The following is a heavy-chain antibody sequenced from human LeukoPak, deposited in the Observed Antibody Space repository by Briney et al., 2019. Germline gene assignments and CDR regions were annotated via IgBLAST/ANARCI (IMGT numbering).Heavy chain of an antibody. J-gene: IGHJ4*02. CDR3: ARVSGYDWESFYDY. D-gene: IGHD5-12*01. V-gene: IGHV4-39*07. CDR2: IYHSGST. CDR1: GGSISSSSYY. Sequence: SETLSLTCTVSGGSISSSSYYWGWIRQPPGKGLEWIGSIYHSGSTNYNPSLKSRVTISVDKSKNQFSLKLSSVTAADTAVYYCARVSGYDWESFYDYWGQGTLVTVSS.